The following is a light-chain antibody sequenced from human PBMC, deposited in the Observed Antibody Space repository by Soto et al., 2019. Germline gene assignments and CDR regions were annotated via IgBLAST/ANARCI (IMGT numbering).Light chain of an antibody. J-gene: IGLJ2*01. CDR2: DVS. CDR1: SSDIGAYNY. CDR3: SSYTSDSTTI. Sequence: QSALTQPASVSGSPGQSITISCTGTSSDIGAYNYVSWYQQHPGKAPKLMIYDVSNRPSGVSNRFSGSKSGNTASLTISGLQAEDVADYYCSSYTSDSTTIFGGGTKLTVL. V-gene: IGLV2-14*01.